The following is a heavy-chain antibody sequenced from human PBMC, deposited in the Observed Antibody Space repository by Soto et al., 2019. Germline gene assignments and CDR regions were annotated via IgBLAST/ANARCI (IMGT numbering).Heavy chain of an antibody. J-gene: IGHJ6*02. D-gene: IGHD2-8*02. CDR2: MSGYNGNT. CDR1: DNTFTHXG. V-gene: IGHV1-18*01. CDR3: AATGGNYFGLGV. Sequence: GASVKVSCKSSDNTFTHXGINWVRQAPGQGLEWMGCMSGYNGNTKYAQKFQDRVTMTADTSTRTAFMGVRSLTSDDTGVYFCAATGGNYFGLGVVGQGTTVNVSS.